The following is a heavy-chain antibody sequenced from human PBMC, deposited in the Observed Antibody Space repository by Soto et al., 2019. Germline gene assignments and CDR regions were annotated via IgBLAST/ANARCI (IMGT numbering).Heavy chain of an antibody. CDR1: GFTFSSYG. J-gene: IGHJ4*02. Sequence: PVGSLRLSCAASGFTFSSYGMHWVRQAPGKGLEWVAVISYDGSNKYYADSVKGRFTISRDNSKNTLYLQMNSLRAEDTAVYYCAKESGGYSYGTLDYWGQGTLVTVSS. CDR2: ISYDGSNK. CDR3: AKESGGYSYGTLDY. D-gene: IGHD5-18*01. V-gene: IGHV3-30*18.